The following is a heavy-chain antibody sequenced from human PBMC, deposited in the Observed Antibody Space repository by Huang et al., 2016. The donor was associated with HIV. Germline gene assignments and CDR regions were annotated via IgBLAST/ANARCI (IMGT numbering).Heavy chain of an antibody. J-gene: IGHJ4*02. D-gene: IGHD3-10*01. CDR2: IYPCDADA. CDR1: GYNFDSYW. Sequence: EVHLVQSGAEVKEPGESLKISCQASGYNFDSYWIGWVRQMPGKGLEWRGVIYPCDADADYDPSLQGQVTISADQSINTAYLQWSSLKASDTAIYFCARQGLWLPPTDPFDYWGQGTPVTVSA. V-gene: IGHV5-51*01. CDR3: ARQGLWLPPTDPFDY.